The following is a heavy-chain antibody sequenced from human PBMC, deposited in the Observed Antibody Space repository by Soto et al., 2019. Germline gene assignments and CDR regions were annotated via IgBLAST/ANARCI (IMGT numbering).Heavy chain of an antibody. V-gene: IGHV4-31*02. CDR3: AIFYGEESGDHLSDCSGY. D-gene: IGHD3-10*01. CDR2: IYHSGST. J-gene: IGHJ4*02. CDR1: EGSSSSCGYY. Sequence: TQSDTCSVAEGSSSSCGYYRSWKKQKPGKGLEWIGNIYHSGSTYYNPSLKSRVTISVDTSKNQFSLKLSSVTAADTAVYYCAIFYGEESGDHLSDCSGYWCWGTL.